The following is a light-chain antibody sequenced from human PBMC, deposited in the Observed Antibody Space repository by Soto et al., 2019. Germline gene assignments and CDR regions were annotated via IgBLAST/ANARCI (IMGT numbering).Light chain of an antibody. CDR2: DVT. V-gene: IGLV2-14*01. Sequence: QSVLAQPASVSGSLGQSITIPCTGTSSDVGAFDFVSWYQHHPDRAPTLLIYDVTHRPSGVSNRFSGSKSGNTASLTISGLQAEDEAHYYCSSFTRSNSLVFGGGSQLTVL. CDR1: SSDVGAFDF. CDR3: SSFTRSNSLV. J-gene: IGLJ3*02.